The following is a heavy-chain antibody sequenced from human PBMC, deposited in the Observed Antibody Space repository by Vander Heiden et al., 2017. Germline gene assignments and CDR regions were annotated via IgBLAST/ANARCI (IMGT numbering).Heavy chain of an antibody. CDR1: GYTFTGYY. J-gene: IGHJ6*02. Sequence: QVQLVQSGAEVKKPGASAKVSCQASGYTFTGYYMHWVRQAPGQGLEWMGWINPNSGGTNYAQKFQGWVTMTRDTSISTAYMELSRLRSDDTAVYYCARAGVWGGYDSGYYYGMDVWGQGTTVTVSS. CDR3: ARAGVWGGYDSGYYYGMDV. V-gene: IGHV1-2*04. CDR2: INPNSGGT. D-gene: IGHD5-12*01.